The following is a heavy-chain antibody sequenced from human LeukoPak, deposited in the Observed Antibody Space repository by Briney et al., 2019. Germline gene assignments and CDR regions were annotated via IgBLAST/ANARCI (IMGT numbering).Heavy chain of an antibody. CDR1: GGSISSYY. D-gene: IGHD3-22*01. V-gene: IGHV4-59*01. J-gene: IGHJ4*02. CDR2: IYYSGSA. CDR3: ARENGYYDSSGYYY. Sequence: SETLSLTCTVSGGSISSYYWSWIRQPPGKGLEWIGYIYYSGSASYNPSLKSRVTISVDTSKNQFSLKVRSVTAADTAVYYCARENGYYDSSGYYYWGQGTLVTVSS.